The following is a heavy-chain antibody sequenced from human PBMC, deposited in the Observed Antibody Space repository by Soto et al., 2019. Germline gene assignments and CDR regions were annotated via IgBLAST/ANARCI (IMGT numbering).Heavy chain of an antibody. CDR2: IRSKAYGGTT. Sequence: GGSLRLSCTASGFTFGDYAMSWVRQAPGKGLEWVGFIRSKAYGGTTEYAASVKGRFTISRDDSKSIAYLQMNSLKTEDTAVCYCTRVKGSSGWFRGYYYYSGMDVWGQGTTVTVYS. D-gene: IGHD6-19*01. CDR1: GFTFGDYA. CDR3: TRVKGSSGWFRGYYYYSGMDV. V-gene: IGHV3-49*04. J-gene: IGHJ6*02.